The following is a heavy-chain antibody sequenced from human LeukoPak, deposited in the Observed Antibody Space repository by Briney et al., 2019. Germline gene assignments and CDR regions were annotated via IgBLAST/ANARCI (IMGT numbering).Heavy chain of an antibody. Sequence: ASVKVSCKASGGTFSSYAISWVRQAPGQGLEWMGGIIPIFGTANYAQKFQGRVTITADESTSTAYMELSSLRSEDTAVYYCASSGFGVVIIGYYYYYYMDVWGKGTTVTVSS. V-gene: IGHV1-69*13. D-gene: IGHD3-3*01. J-gene: IGHJ6*03. CDR2: IIPIFGTA. CDR1: GGTFSSYA. CDR3: ASSGFGVVIIGYYYYYYMDV.